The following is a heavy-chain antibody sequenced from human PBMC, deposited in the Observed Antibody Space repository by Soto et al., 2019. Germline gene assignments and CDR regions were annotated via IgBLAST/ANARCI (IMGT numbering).Heavy chain of an antibody. D-gene: IGHD6-13*01. CDR3: ARSPSSSWYGGGAFEI. CDR2: VYHSGST. J-gene: IGHJ3*02. CDR1: GASITSSNW. V-gene: IGHV4-4*02. Sequence: QVQLQESGPGLVKPSGTLSLTCAVSGASITSSNWWSWVRQPPGKGLEWIGEVYHSGSTNYNPSLKSRVNNSVDKAKNHFSLKLNSVTAADTAMYYCARSPSSSWYGGGAFEIWGQGTIVIVSS.